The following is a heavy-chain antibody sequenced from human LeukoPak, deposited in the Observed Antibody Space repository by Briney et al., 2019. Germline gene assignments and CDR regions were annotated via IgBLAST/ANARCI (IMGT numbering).Heavy chain of an antibody. V-gene: IGHV3-30-3*01. D-gene: IGHD3-22*01. Sequence: GGSLRLSCAASGFTFSSYAMHWVRQAPGKRLEWVAVISYDGSNKYYADSVKGRFTISRDNSKNTLYLQMNSLRAEDTAVYYCARREDYYDSSGELDYWGQGTLVTVSS. CDR1: GFTFSSYA. CDR2: ISYDGSNK. CDR3: ARREDYYDSSGELDY. J-gene: IGHJ4*02.